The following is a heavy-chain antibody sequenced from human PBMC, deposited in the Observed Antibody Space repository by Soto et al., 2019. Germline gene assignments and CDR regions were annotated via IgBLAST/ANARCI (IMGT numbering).Heavy chain of an antibody. Sequence: GESLKISCKGSGYSFTNYWITWVRQMPGKGLEWLGRVDPTDSYSNYSPSFQGHVTISADKSISTAYLQWSSLKASDTAVYYCARVFVVRPLYYYYGMDVWRQGTTVTVSS. CDR2: VDPTDSYS. D-gene: IGHD3-10*01. CDR3: ARVFVVRPLYYYYGMDV. J-gene: IGHJ6*02. V-gene: IGHV5-10-1*01. CDR1: GYSFTNYW.